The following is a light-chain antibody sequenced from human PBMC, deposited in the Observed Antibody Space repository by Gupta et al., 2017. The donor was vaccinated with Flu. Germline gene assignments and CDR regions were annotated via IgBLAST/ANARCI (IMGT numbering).Light chain of an antibody. CDR1: QSISSW. Sequence: PSTLSASVGDRVTITCRASQSISSWLAWYQQKPGKAPKLLIYKASSLESGVPSRFSGSGSGTEFTLTISSLQPDDFATYYCQQDNSYSLTFGGGTKVEIK. CDR2: KAS. V-gene: IGKV1-5*03. CDR3: QQDNSYSLT. J-gene: IGKJ4*01.